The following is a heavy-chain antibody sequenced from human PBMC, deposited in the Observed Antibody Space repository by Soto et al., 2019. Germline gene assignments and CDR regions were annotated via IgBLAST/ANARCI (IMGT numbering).Heavy chain of an antibody. CDR3: ARSLLDEYSSSWRSAYYGMDV. J-gene: IGHJ6*02. D-gene: IGHD6-13*01. V-gene: IGHV1-2*02. CDR1: GFTFSAYY. CDR2: INPNSGGT. Sequence: VQLVQSGTEVKKPGASVKGSCKASGFTFSAYYIYWVRQAPGQGLEWIGWINPNSGGTNNAQKFQGTFTMTRDTSTSTVYMELSALITDDTAVYYCARSLLDEYSSSWRSAYYGMDVWGQGTTVTVSS.